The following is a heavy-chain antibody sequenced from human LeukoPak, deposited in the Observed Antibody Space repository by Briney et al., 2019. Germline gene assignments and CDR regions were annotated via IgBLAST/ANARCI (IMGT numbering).Heavy chain of an antibody. CDR2: ISDSGGTT. CDR1: GITFSSFA. CDR3: AKEASGYGYYFDY. Sequence: GGSLLLSCVVSGITFSSFAMSWVRQTPGKGPEWVSVISDSGGTTFYADSVKGRFTISRDNSKNTLYLQMNSLRAEDTAVYYCAKEASGYGYYFDYWGQGTLVTVSS. J-gene: IGHJ4*02. V-gene: IGHV3-23*01. D-gene: IGHD3-10*01.